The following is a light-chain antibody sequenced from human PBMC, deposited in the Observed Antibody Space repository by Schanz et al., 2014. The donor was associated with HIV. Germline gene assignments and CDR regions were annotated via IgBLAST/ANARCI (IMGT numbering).Light chain of an antibody. CDR1: QSVSSNY. J-gene: IGKJ4*01. CDR2: GAS. V-gene: IGKV3D-20*02. Sequence: DIELTQSPGTLSLSPRERITLSCRASQSVSSNYLAWYQQNPGQAPRLLIYGASSRDPGIPDRFSGSGSGTDFTLTISSLEPEDFAVYYCQQRSNWPPLTFGGGTKVEIK. CDR3: QQRSNWPPLT.